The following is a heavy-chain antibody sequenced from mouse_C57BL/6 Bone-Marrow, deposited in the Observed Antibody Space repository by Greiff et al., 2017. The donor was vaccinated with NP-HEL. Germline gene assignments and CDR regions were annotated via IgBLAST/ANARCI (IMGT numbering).Heavy chain of an antibody. V-gene: IGHV1-64*01. CDR1: GYTFTSYW. CDR3: AILYDYDGFDY. J-gene: IGHJ2*01. CDR2: IHPNSGST. Sequence: QVQLKQPGAELVKPGASVKLSCKASGYTFTSYWMHWVKQRPGQGLEWIGMIHPNSGSTNYNEKFKSKATLTVDKSSSTAYMQLSSLTSEDSAVYYCAILYDYDGFDYWGQGTTLTVSS. D-gene: IGHD2-4*01.